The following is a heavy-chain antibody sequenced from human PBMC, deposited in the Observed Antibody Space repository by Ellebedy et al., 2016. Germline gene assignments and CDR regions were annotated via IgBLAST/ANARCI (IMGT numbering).Heavy chain of an antibody. CDR3: ARGSAEGRAFDY. J-gene: IGHJ4*02. D-gene: IGHD3-10*01. Sequence: ASVKVSCKTSGYTFTRYAIHWVRRAPGQRLEWMGWINGGNGKTKYSEKFQDRVTITGDTPASTAYMELSRLTSEDTAVYYCARGSAEGRAFDYWGQGTLVTVSS. V-gene: IGHV1-3*01. CDR2: INGGNGKT. CDR1: GYTFTRYA.